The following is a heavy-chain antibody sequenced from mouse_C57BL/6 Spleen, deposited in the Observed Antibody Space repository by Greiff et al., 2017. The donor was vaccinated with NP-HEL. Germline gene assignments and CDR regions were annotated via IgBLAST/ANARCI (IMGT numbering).Heavy chain of an antibody. V-gene: IGHV1-34*01. CDR1: GYTFTDYY. Sequence: EVQLQQSGPELVKPGASVKMSCKASGYTFTDYYMHWVKQSHGKSLEWIGYIYPNNGGNGYNQKFKGKATLTVDKSSSTAYMELRSLTSEDSAVYDCVQVSYDYDEVDYWGQGTTLTVSS. CDR3: VQVSYDYDEVDY. D-gene: IGHD2-4*01. CDR2: IYPNNGGN. J-gene: IGHJ2*01.